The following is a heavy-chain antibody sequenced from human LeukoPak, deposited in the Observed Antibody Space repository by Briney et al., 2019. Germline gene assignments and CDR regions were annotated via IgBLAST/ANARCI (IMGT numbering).Heavy chain of an antibody. V-gene: IGHV2-5*02. Sequence: SGPTLVKPTQTLTLTCSLSGVSLSTSGVGVGWIRQPPGKALEWLALIYWDDDSRYSPSLKSRLTIAKDTSKNQVVLTLTNMDSVDTATYYCAHSQVFSYGSFHDAYDIWGLEMLVTVSS. CDR3: AHSQVFSYGSFHDAYDI. CDR1: GVSLSTSGVG. D-gene: IGHD5-18*01. J-gene: IGHJ3*02. CDR2: IYWDDDS.